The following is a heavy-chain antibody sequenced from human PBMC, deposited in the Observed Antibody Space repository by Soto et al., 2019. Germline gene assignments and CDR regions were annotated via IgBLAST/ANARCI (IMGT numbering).Heavy chain of an antibody. D-gene: IGHD3-22*01. CDR2: ISYDGSNK. V-gene: IGHV3-30*18. J-gene: IGHJ5*02. CDR3: AKDGLGHYYDSSGYFSP. CDR1: GFTFISYG. Sequence: PGGSLRLSCAASGFTFISYGMHWVRQAPGKGLEWVAVISYDGSNKYYADSVKGRFTISRDNSKNTLYLQMNSLRAEDTAVYYCAKDGLGHYYDSSGYFSPWGQGTLVTVSS.